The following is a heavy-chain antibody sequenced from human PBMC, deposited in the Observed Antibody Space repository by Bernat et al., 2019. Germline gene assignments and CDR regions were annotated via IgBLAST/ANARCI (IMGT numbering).Heavy chain of an antibody. D-gene: IGHD4-23*01. J-gene: IGHJ4*02. CDR2: TNPNSGGT. CDR1: GYTFSGYY. V-gene: IGHV1-2*02. Sequence: QVQLVQSGAEVKKPGASVKVSCKASGYTFSGYYIHWVRQAPVQGLEWMGWTNPNSGGTNYPHEFQGRVTMTRDTSISTVYMELGRLRSDDTAVYYCVRGGTTLVTPRSFFFDFWGQGTLLTVSS. CDR3: VRGGTTLVTPRSFFFDF.